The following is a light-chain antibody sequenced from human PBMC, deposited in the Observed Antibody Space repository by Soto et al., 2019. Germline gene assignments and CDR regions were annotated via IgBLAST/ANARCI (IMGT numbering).Light chain of an antibody. V-gene: IGLV3-21*04. J-gene: IGLJ2*01. CDR2: NEI. CDR3: HVWDSDRDHPV. Sequence: SYELTQPPSVSVAPGKTATITCGGNNIGSKSVHWYQEKSGQAPVLVIYNEIDRPSGIPERFAGSNSGNTATLTISSVEAGDEADYYCHVWDSDRDHPVFGGGTKLTVL. CDR1: NIGSKS.